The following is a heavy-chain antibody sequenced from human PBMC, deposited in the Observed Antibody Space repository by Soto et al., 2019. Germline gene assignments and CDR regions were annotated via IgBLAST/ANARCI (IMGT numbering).Heavy chain of an antibody. CDR3: AKDTADTAGLLDC. J-gene: IGHJ4*02. CDR1: EFSFSDYW. V-gene: IGHV3-7*05. D-gene: IGHD5-18*01. Sequence: GGSLRLSCAASEFSFSDYWMAWVRQAPGKGLEWVANLDQGGGEKHYVDSVKGRFTISRDNAKNTLYLQMGSLRAEDTAVYYCAKDTADTAGLLDCWGQGTLVTVSS. CDR2: LDQGGGEK.